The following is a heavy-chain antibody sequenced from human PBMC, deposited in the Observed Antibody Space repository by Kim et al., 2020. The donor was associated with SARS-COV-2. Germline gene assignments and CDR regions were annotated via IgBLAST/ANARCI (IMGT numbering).Heavy chain of an antibody. Sequence: GGSLRLSCAASGFTVSSNYMSWVRQAPGKGLEWVSVIYSGGSTYYADSVKGRFTISRDNSKNTLYLQMNSLRAEDTAVYYCARENYAYGMDVWGQGTTVTVSS. CDR1: GFTVSSNY. J-gene: IGHJ6*02. D-gene: IGHD1-7*01. CDR2: IYSGGST. CDR3: ARENYAYGMDV. V-gene: IGHV3-53*01.